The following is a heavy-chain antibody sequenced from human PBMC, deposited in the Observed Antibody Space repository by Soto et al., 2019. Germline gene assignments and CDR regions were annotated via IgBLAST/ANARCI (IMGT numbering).Heavy chain of an antibody. V-gene: IGHV1-18*01. CDR2: ISAYNGNT. Sequence: ASVKVSCKASGYTFTSYGISWVRQAPGQGLEWMGWISAYNGNTNYAQKLQGRVTMTTGTSTSTAYMELRSLRSDDTAVYYCARAPLPHDFWSGYYPYYYGMDVWGQGTTVTVSS. D-gene: IGHD3-3*01. CDR3: ARAPLPHDFWSGYYPYYYGMDV. CDR1: GYTFTSYG. J-gene: IGHJ6*02.